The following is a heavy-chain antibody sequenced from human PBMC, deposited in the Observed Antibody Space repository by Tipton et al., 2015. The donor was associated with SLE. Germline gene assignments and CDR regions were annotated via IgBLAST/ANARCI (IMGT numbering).Heavy chain of an antibody. V-gene: IGHV1-8*01. Sequence: QLVQSGPEVKKPGASVKVSCKASGYTFTSYDINWVRQATGQGLEWMGWVNPKSGNTGYAQKFQGRVTMTRNTSISTAYMELSSLRSEDTAVYYCARIKDLWSGSSFFGMDVWGQGTTVTVSS. CDR1: GYTFTSYD. J-gene: IGHJ6*02. CDR3: ARIKDLWSGSSFFGMDV. D-gene: IGHD3-3*01. CDR2: VNPKSGNT.